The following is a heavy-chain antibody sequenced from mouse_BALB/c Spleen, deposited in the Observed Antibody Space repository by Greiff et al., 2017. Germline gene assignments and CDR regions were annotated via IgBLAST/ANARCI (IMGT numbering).Heavy chain of an antibody. CDR2: ISYDGSN. CDR1: GYSITSGYY. D-gene: IGHD1-1*01. J-gene: IGHJ2*01. CDR3: ARGNYYGSSYGY. Sequence: EVHLVESGPGLVKPSQSLSLTCSVTGYSITSGYYWNWIRQFPGNKLEWMGYISYDGSNNYNPSLQNRISITRDTSKNQFFLKLNSVTTEDTATYYCARGNYYGSSYGYWGQGTTLTVSS. V-gene: IGHV3-6*02.